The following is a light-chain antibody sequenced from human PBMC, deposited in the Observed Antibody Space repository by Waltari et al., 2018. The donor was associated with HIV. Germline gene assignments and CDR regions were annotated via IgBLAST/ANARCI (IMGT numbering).Light chain of an antibody. J-gene: IGLJ2*01. CDR1: SSNIGSNT. CDR2: SNN. CDR3: AAWDDNRNAVV. Sequence: QSVLTQPPSASGTPGQRVAISCSGISSNIGSNTITWYKQLSGTAPKLLINSNNQRPSGVPDRFSGSKSGTSGSLAISGLQSEDEADYYCAAWDDNRNAVVFGGGTKLTVL. V-gene: IGLV1-44*01.